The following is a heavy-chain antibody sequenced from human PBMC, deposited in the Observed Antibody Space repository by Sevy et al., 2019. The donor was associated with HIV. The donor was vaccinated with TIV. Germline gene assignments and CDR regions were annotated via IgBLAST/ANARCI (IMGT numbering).Heavy chain of an antibody. CDR3: ARLYYYDSSGYYKGTRDAFDI. Sequence: GGSLRLSCAASGFTFSSYSMNWVRQAPGKGLEWVSSISSSSSYIYYADSVKGRFTIPRDNAKNSLYLQMNSLRAEDTAVYYCARLYYYDSSGYYKGTRDAFDIWGQGTMVTVSS. D-gene: IGHD3-22*01. J-gene: IGHJ3*02. V-gene: IGHV3-21*01. CDR1: GFTFSSYS. CDR2: ISSSSSYI.